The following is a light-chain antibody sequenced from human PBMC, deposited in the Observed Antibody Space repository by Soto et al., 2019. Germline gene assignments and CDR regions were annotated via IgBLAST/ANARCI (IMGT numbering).Light chain of an antibody. CDR1: HNIYSW. J-gene: IGKJ1*01. Sequence: DIQMTQSPSTLSASVGDRVTITCRASHNIYSWLAWYQQKPGKAPRLLIHDASSLESGVPARFSGSRSGTEFTLSISSLQPDDFATYYCQQYNYYWTFGQGTKVEIK. CDR2: DAS. V-gene: IGKV1-5*01. CDR3: QQYNYYWT.